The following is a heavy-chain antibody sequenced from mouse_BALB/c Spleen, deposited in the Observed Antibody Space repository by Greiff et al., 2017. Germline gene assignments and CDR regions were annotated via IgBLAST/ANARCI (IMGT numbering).Heavy chain of an antibody. CDR1: GFAFSSYD. V-gene: IGHV5-12-1*01. J-gene: IGHJ4*01. CDR3: ARSRHAMDY. CDR2: ISSGGGST. Sequence: EVQGVESGGGLVKPGGSLKLSCAASGFAFSSYDMSWVRQTPEKRLEWVAYISSGGGSTYYPDTVKGRFTISRDNAKNTLYLQMSSLKSEDTAMYYCARSRHAMDYWGQGTSVTVSS.